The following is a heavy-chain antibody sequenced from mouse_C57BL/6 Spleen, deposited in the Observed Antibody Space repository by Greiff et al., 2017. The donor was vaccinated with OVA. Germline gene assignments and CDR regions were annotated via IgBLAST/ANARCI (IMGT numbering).Heavy chain of an antibody. CDR3: ARVGAAQATYAWFAY. Sequence: EVKLMESEGGLVQPGSSMKLSCTASGFTFSDYYMAWVRQVPEKGLEWVANINYDGSSTYYLDSLKSRFIISRDNAKNILYLQMSSLKSEDTATYYCARVGAAQATYAWFAYWGQGTLVTVSA. CDR2: INYDGSST. J-gene: IGHJ3*01. V-gene: IGHV5-16*01. CDR1: GFTFSDYY. D-gene: IGHD3-2*02.